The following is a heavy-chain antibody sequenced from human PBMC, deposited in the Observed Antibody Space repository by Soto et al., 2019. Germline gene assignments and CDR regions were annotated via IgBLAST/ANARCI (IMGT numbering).Heavy chain of an antibody. CDR2: ISAHNGNT. D-gene: IGHD1-1*01. J-gene: IGHJ4*02. CDR1: GYTFTSYG. Sequence: QVHLVQSGAEVKKPGASVKVSCKASGYTFTSYGITRVRQAPGQGLEWMGWISAHNGNTDYAQKLQGRVIVTRDTSTSTASMELRSLISDDTAVYYCARGRYGDYWGQGALVTVSS. CDR3: ARGRYGDY. V-gene: IGHV1-18*01.